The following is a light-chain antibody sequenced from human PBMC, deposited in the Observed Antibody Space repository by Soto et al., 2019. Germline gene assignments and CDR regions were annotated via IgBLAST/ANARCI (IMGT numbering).Light chain of an antibody. Sequence: DIVMTQSPDSLAVSLGERATINCTSSQSVLSSSNNKNYLAWFQQKPGQPPKLLIYWAPARQSGVTDRFIGSGSGADFSLTITSLQAEDVAVYYCQQYHSDPITFGQGTRLE. CDR1: QSVLSSSNNKNY. CDR2: WAP. J-gene: IGKJ5*01. CDR3: QQYHSDPIT. V-gene: IGKV4-1*01.